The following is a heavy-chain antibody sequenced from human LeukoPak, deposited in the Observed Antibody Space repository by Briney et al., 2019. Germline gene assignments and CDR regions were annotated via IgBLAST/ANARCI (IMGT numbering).Heavy chain of an antibody. V-gene: IGHV3-74*01. CDR2: INSDGSST. CDR3: ASVVGGYYPPVEAFDV. Sequence: GGSLRFSCAASGFTFSHFWMHWVRQAPGKGLVWVSRINSDGSSTSYADPVKGRFTISRDNAKNTLYLQMNSLRAEDTALYYCASVVGGYYPPVEAFDVWGQGTMVTVSS. D-gene: IGHD6-25*01. CDR1: GFTFSHFW. J-gene: IGHJ3*01.